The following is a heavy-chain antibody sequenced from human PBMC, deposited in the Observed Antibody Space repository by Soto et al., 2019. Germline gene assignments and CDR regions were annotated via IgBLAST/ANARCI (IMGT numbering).Heavy chain of an antibody. CDR1: GLTFSTYW. V-gene: IGHV3-7*04. Sequence: EVQLVESGGGLVQPGGSLRLSCAASGLTFSTYWMNWVRQAPGKGLEWVANIRPDGSEEYYVDSVKGRFTISRDNTKNSLYLQMNSLRAEDTAVYYCARGYYGMDVWGQGTTVTVSS. CDR2: IRPDGSEE. J-gene: IGHJ6*02. CDR3: ARGYYGMDV.